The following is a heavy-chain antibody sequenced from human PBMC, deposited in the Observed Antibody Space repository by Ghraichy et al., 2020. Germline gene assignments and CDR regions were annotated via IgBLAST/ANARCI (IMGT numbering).Heavy chain of an antibody. J-gene: IGHJ1*01. D-gene: IGHD1-1*01. CDR3: LTWRKN. V-gene: IGHV3-15*01. Sequence: SWVRQAPGKGLEWVGRIKRKTDGGTTDYAAPVKGRFTISRDDSKNTLYLQMNSLKTEDTAVYYCLTWRKNWGQGTLVTVSS. CDR2: IKRKTDGGTT.